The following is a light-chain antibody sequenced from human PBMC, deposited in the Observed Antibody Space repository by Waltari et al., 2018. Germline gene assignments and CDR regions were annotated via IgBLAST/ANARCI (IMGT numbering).Light chain of an antibody. CDR3: HHSSGLPYT. CDR1: QSIGDR. Sequence: EIVLTQSPDFQSVTPKEKVTITCRASQSIGDRLHWYQQKPGQSPNLLIKYASQSFSGVPSRFSGSGSGTDFTLTTNSLEAEDAATYYCHHSSGLPYTFGQGTKLEIK. CDR2: YAS. J-gene: IGKJ2*01. V-gene: IGKV6-21*01.